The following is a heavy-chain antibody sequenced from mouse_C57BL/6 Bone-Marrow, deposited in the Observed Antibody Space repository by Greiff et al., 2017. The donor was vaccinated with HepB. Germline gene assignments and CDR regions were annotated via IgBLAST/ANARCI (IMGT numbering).Heavy chain of an antibody. CDR3: APSGGDSNYAQAWFAY. CDR2: INPNYGTT. Sequence: LVESGPELVKPGASVKISCKASGYSFTDYNMNWVKQSNGKSLEWIGVINPNYGTTSYNQKFKGKATLTVDQSSSTAYMQLNSLTSEDSAVYYCAPSGGDSNYAQAWFAYWGQGTLVTVSA. D-gene: IGHD2-5*01. CDR1: GYSFTDYN. V-gene: IGHV1-39*01. J-gene: IGHJ3*01.